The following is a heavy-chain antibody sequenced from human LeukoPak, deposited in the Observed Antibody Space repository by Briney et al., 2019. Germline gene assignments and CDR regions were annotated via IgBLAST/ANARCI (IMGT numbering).Heavy chain of an antibody. CDR1: GFTFSSYW. Sequence: SGGSLRLSCAASGFTFSSYWMSWVRQAPGKGLEWVANIKQDGSEKYYVDSVKGRFTISRDTSKNTVYVQMNSLRSEDTAVYYCVRDADWSFDYWGQGTLVTVSS. D-gene: IGHD2-21*01. CDR2: IKQDGSEK. J-gene: IGHJ4*02. V-gene: IGHV3-7*01. CDR3: VRDADWSFDY.